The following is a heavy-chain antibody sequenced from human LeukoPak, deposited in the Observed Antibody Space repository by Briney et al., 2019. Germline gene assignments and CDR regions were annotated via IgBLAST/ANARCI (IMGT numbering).Heavy chain of an antibody. CDR3: ARDGGYDRPGIDY. CDR1: RGSISSYY. D-gene: IGHD5-12*01. V-gene: IGHV4-59*01. J-gene: IGHJ4*02. Sequence: SETLSLTCTVSRGSISSYYWSWIRQSPGKGLEWIGYVSDRGGTNYNPSLKSRVTISVDTSKNQFSLKLRSVTAADTAVYYCARDGGYDRPGIDYWGQGTLATVSS. CDR2: VSDRGGT.